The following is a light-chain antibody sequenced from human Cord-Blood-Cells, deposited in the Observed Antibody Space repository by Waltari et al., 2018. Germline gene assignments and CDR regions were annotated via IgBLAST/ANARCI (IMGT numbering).Light chain of an antibody. CDR2: DAS. CDR1: PRVSSY. CDR3: QQRSNWPRT. Sequence: DIVLTQSPATLSLSPGESATLSCRASPRVSSYLAWYQQKPGQAPRLPIYDASNRATGIPARFSGSGSGTDFTLTISSLEPEDFAVYYCQQRSNWPRTFGQGTKVEIK. V-gene: IGKV3-11*01. J-gene: IGKJ1*01.